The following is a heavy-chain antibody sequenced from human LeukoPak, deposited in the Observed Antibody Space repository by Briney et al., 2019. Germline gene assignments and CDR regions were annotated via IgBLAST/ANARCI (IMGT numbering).Heavy chain of an antibody. D-gene: IGHD3-3*01. V-gene: IGHV4-34*01. Sequence: SETLSLTCAVYGGSFSGYYWSWIRQPPGKGLEWIGEINHNGSTNYNPSLKSRVTISVDTSKNQFSLKLSSVTAADTAVYYCARHAPYYDFWSGYYPSYYFDYWGQGTLVTVSS. CDR2: INHNGST. CDR3: ARHAPYYDFWSGYYPSYYFDY. CDR1: GGSFSGYY. J-gene: IGHJ4*02.